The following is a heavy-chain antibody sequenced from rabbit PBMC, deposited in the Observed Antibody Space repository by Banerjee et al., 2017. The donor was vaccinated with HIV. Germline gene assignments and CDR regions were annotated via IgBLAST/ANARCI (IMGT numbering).Heavy chain of an antibody. Sequence: QSLEESGGDLVKPGASLTLTCTASGFDLSSYYYIYWVRQAPGKGLEWIACIYTSSGSTWYASWAKGRFTISKTSSTTVTLQMTSLTAADTATYFCVRNYDLWGPGTLVTVS. CDR2: IYTSSGST. CDR3: VRNYDL. V-gene: IGHV1S40*01. J-gene: IGHJ4*01. D-gene: IGHD2-1*01. CDR1: GFDLSSYYY.